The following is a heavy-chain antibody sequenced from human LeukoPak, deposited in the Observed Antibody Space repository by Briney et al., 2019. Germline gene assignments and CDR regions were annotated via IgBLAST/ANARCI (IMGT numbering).Heavy chain of an antibody. CDR3: ASRGIPYSSSPGDYYYYMDV. Sequence: SVKVSCKASGGTFSSYAISWVRQAPGQGLEGMGGIIPIFGTANYAQKFQGRVTITADESTSTAYMELSSLRSEDTAVYYCASRGIPYSSSPGDYYYYMDVWGKGTTVTVSS. J-gene: IGHJ6*03. D-gene: IGHD6-6*01. V-gene: IGHV1-69*01. CDR1: GGTFSSYA. CDR2: IIPIFGTA.